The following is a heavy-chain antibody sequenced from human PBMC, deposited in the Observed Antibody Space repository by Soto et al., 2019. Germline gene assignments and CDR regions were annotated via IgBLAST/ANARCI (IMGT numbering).Heavy chain of an antibody. CDR2: ISAYNGNT. CDR3: ARLRGYDPYYYYGMDV. J-gene: IGHJ6*02. Sequence: QVQLVQSGAEVKKPGASVKVSCKASGYTFTSYGISWVRQAPGQGLEWMGWISAYNGNTNYAQKLQGRVTMTTDTSPSTAYMELRSLRSDDTAVYYCARLRGYDPYYYYGMDVWGQGTTVTVSS. D-gene: IGHD5-12*01. V-gene: IGHV1-18*01. CDR1: GYTFTSYG.